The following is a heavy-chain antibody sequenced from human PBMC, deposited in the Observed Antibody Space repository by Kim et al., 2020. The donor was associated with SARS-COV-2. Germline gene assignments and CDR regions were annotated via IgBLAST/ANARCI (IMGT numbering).Heavy chain of an antibody. CDR3: AKGKEFYGDYYFDY. J-gene: IGHJ4*02. Sequence: ADSVKGRFTISRDNSKNTLYLQRNSLRAEDTAVYYCAKGKEFYGDYYFDYWGQGTLVTVSS. V-gene: IGHV3-23*01. D-gene: IGHD4-17*01.